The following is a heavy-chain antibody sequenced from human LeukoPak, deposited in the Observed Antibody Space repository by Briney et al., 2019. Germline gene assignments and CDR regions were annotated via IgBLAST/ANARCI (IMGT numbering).Heavy chain of an antibody. Sequence: GGSLRLSCAASGFTFSSYSMNWVRQAPGKGREGGSSISSSSSYIYYADSVKGRFTISRDNAKNSLYLQMNSLRAEDTAVYYCARDSSGPLYGSGSLDWGQGTLVTVSS. D-gene: IGHD3-10*01. CDR2: ISSSSSYI. CDR3: ARDSSGPLYGSGSLD. CDR1: GFTFSSYS. J-gene: IGHJ4*02. V-gene: IGHV3-21*01.